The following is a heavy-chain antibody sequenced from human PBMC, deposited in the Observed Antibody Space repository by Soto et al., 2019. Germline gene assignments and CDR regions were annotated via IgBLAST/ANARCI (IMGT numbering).Heavy chain of an antibody. CDR3: ANQTGPYSRSDY. CDR2: INPNSGGT. V-gene: IGHV1-2*02. Sequence: AVKVSCKASGYTFTSYGISWVRQAPGQGLEWMGWINPNSGGTNYAQKFQGRVTMTRDTSISTAYMELSRLRSDDTAVYYCANQTGPYSRSDYSGQGTRVTVSS. D-gene: IGHD1-26*01. CDR1: GYTFTSYG. J-gene: IGHJ4*02.